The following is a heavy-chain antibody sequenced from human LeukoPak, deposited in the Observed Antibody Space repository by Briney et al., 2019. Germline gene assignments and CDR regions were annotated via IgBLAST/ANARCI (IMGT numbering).Heavy chain of an antibody. Sequence: PGGSLRLSCAVSGFTFSNFWMSWVRQAPGRGLEWVANIHPEGNEKYHVESVKGRFTISRDNAKNLLFLQMNGLRVEDTAVYYCAGGADFSGDHGGRETLVTVSS. D-gene: IGHD2/OR15-2a*01. J-gene: IGHJ4*02. V-gene: IGHV3-7*04. CDR1: GFTFSNFW. CDR2: IHPEGNEK. CDR3: AGGADFSGDH.